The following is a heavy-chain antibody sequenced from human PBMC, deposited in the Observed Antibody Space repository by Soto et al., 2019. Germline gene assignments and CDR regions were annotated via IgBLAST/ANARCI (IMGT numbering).Heavy chain of an antibody. CDR1: GGSFSGYY. CDR2: INHSGST. Sequence: QVQLQQWGAGLLKPSETLSLTCAVYGGSFSGYYWSWIRQPPGKGLEWIGEINHSGSTNYNPSLKSRVTISVDTSKNQFSLKLSSVTAADTAVYYCARGLFIVPAAMRGTTAFDIWGQGTMVTVSS. V-gene: IGHV4-34*01. D-gene: IGHD2-2*01. CDR3: ARGLFIVPAAMRGTTAFDI. J-gene: IGHJ3*02.